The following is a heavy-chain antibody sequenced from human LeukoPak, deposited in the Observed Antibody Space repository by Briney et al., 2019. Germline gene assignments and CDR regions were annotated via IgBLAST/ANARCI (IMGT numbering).Heavy chain of an antibody. Sequence: GGSLRLSCAASGFTFSSYSMNWVRQAPGKGLEWVSYISTSGSTIDYVDSVKGRFTISRDNSKNTLYLQMNSLRAEDTAVYYCAKESYIVVVPALFCMDVWGKGTTVTVSS. CDR1: GFTFSSYS. CDR3: AKESYIVVVPALFCMDV. J-gene: IGHJ6*03. CDR2: ISTSGSTI. D-gene: IGHD2-2*01. V-gene: IGHV3-48*01.